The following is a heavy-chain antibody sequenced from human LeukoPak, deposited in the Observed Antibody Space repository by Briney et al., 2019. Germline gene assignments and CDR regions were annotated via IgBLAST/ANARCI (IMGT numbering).Heavy chain of an antibody. V-gene: IGHV4-39*07. J-gene: IGHJ4*02. D-gene: IGHD3-22*01. Sequence: SETLSLTCTVSGGSISSSSYYWGWIRQPPGKGLEWIGSIYYSGSTYYNPSLKSRVTISVDTSKNQFSLKLSSVTAADTAVYYCASMSYYDSSGYYSHFDYWGQGTLVTVSS. CDR2: IYYSGST. CDR1: GGSISSSSYY. CDR3: ASMSYYDSSGYYSHFDY.